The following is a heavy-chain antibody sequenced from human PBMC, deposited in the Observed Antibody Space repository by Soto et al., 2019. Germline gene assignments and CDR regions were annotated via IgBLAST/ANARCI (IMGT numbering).Heavy chain of an antibody. V-gene: IGHV4-39*01. CDR2: IYYSGST. Sequence: SETLSLTCTVSGGSISSSSYYWGWIRQPPGKGLEWIGSIYYSGSTYYNPSLKSRVTISVDTSKNQFSLRLSSVTAADTAVYYCARQGGGGGYKSNWFDPWGQGTLVTVSS. CDR1: GGSISSSSYY. D-gene: IGHD3-16*01. J-gene: IGHJ5*02. CDR3: ARQGGGGGYKSNWFDP.